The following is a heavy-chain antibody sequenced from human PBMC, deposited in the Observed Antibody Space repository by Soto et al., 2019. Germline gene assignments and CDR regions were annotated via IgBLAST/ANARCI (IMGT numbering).Heavy chain of an antibody. CDR2: IYYSGST. Sequence: SETLSLTCTVSGGSISSYYWSWIRQPPGKGLEWIGYIYYSGSTNYSPALKSRVTISVDTSQNQFSLKLSSVTAADTAVYYCARLGYDSATWYFDLWGRGTRVTVSS. J-gene: IGHJ2*01. D-gene: IGHD3-22*01. CDR1: GGSISSYY. CDR3: ARLGYDSATWYFDL. V-gene: IGHV4-59*08.